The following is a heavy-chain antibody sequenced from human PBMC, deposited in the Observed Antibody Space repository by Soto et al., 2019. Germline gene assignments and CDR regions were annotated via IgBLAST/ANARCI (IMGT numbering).Heavy chain of an antibody. J-gene: IGHJ6*02. CDR1: GFTFSSYA. Sequence: EVQLLESGGGLVQTGGSLRLSCAASGFTFSSYAMSWVRQAPGKGLERVSAISGSAGSTYYADSVKGRFTISRDNSKNTLYLQMNSLRVEDTAVYYCAKGLTGAPYYAMDVWGQGPTVTVSS. D-gene: IGHD7-27*01. CDR2: ISGSAGST. V-gene: IGHV3-23*01. CDR3: AKGLTGAPYYAMDV.